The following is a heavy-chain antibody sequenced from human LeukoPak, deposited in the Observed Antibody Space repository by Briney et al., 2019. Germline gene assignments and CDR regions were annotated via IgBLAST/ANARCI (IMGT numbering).Heavy chain of an antibody. CDR3: ARLSYSSPGD. D-gene: IGHD6-13*01. Sequence: SETLSLTCTVSGGSISSSSYYWGWIRQPPGTGLEWIGSIYYSGSTYYNPSLKSRVTISVDTSKNQFSLKLSSVTAADTAVYYCARLSYSSPGDWGQGSLVTVSS. V-gene: IGHV4-39*01. CDR2: IYYSGST. CDR1: GGSISSSSYY. J-gene: IGHJ4*02.